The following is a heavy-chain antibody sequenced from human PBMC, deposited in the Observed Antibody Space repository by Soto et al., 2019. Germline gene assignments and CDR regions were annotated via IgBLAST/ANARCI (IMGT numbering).Heavy chain of an antibody. V-gene: IGHV1-69*12. Sequence: QVQLVQSGAEVKKPGSSVKVSCKASGGTFSSYAISWVRQAPGQGLEWMGEIIPIFGTANYAQKFQGRVTITAXVSQSXXYMELSSLRSEDTAVYYCARDRGPSSGYYPYWFDHWGQGPLVTVS. J-gene: IGHJ5*02. CDR2: IIPIFGTA. CDR1: GGTFSSYA. CDR3: ARDRGPSSGYYPYWFDH. D-gene: IGHD3-22*01.